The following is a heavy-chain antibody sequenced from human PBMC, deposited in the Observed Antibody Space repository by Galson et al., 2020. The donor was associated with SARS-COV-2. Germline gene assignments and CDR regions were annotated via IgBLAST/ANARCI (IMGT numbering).Heavy chain of an antibody. V-gene: IGHV1-46*01. CDR1: GYTFTNYY. Sequence: ASVKVSCKASGYTFTNYYIHWVRQAPGQGLEWMGIIDPSGGSTNYAQKFQGRVTMTRDMSTGTVYMELSSLRSEDTAVYYCASPPHYCSSTNCYMSYWGQGTLVTVSS. D-gene: IGHD2-2*02. CDR3: ASPPHYCSSTNCYMSY. CDR2: IDPSGGST. J-gene: IGHJ4*02.